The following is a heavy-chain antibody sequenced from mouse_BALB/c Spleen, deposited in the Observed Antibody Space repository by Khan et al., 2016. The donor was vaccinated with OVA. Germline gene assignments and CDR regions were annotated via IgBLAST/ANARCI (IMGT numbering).Heavy chain of an antibody. D-gene: IGHD2-10*01. V-gene: IGHV9-3-1*01. CDR2: INTYTGEP. CDR1: GHTFTKYG. J-gene: IGHJ4*01. CDR3: ARPPYFSYVMDN. Sequence: QVQLQQSGPELKKPGETVKISCKASGHTFTKYGMNWVKQAPGKGLKWMGWINTYTGEPTYADDFNGRFAFSLKTSASTAYLQINNLKNEDTATYFCARPPYFSYVMDNWGQGTSVTVSS.